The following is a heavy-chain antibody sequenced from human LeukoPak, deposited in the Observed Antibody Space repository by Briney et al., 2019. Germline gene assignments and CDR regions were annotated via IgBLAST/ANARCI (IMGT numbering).Heavy chain of an antibody. D-gene: IGHD3-9*01. V-gene: IGHV4-39*01. J-gene: IGHJ4*02. Sequence: SETLYLTCNVSGGSINSSSYYWGWIRHRPGKGLEWIGSTYYSGSTYYNPFLESRVTISVDTSKNQFSLKLSSVTAADTAVYYCARLTPTYDIPDYWGQGTLVTVSS. CDR3: ARLTPTYDIPDY. CDR2: TYYSGST. CDR1: GGSINSSSYY.